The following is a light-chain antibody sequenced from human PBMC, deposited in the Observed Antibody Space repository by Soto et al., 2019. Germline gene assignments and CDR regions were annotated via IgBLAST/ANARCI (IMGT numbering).Light chain of an antibody. Sequence: QSALTQPRSVSGSPGQSVTISCTGTSSDVGAYNYVSWYQQHPGKVPKLLIFDVSSRQSGVPDRFSGSKSGNTASLTISGLQAEDEADYYCCSNAGSYSWIFGGGTKLTVL. CDR3: CSNAGSYSWI. CDR1: SSDVGAYNY. CDR2: DVS. J-gene: IGLJ2*01. V-gene: IGLV2-11*01.